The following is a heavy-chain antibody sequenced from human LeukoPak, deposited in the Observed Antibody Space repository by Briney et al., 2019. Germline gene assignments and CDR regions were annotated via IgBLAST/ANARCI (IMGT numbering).Heavy chain of an antibody. CDR2: ISGSGGST. Sequence: GGSLRLSRAASGFTFSSYAMSWVRQAPGKGLEWVSAISGSGGSTYYADSVKGRFTISRDNSKNTLYLQMNSLRAEDTAVYYCAKDRGSSWYESPATDYWGQGTLVTVSS. J-gene: IGHJ4*02. V-gene: IGHV3-23*01. CDR1: GFTFSSYA. D-gene: IGHD6-13*01. CDR3: AKDRGSSWYESPATDY.